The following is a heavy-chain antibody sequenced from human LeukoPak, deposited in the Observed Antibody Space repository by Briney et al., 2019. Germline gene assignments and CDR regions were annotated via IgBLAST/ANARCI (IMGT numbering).Heavy chain of an antibody. CDR3: TRDYSYAMAV. CDR2: INSDGSST. CDR1: GFTFSSAW. Sequence: PGGSLRLSCAASGFTFSSAWMHWVRQTPGKGLVWVSRINSDGSSTNYADSVKGRLTISRDNAKNMVNLQMNSLRAEDTAIYYCTRDYSYAMAVWGQGTTVTVSS. J-gene: IGHJ6*02. D-gene: IGHD2-21*01. V-gene: IGHV3-74*01.